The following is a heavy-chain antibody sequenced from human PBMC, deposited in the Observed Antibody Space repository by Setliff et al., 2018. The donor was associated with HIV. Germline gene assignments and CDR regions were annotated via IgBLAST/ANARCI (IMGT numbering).Heavy chain of an antibody. D-gene: IGHD6-6*01. Sequence: SQTLSLTCAISGDSVSSNNAAWNWVRQSPSRGLEWLGRTYYRSKWYNDYAVSVKSRITINPDTSKNQFSLQLNSVTPEDTAVYYCAISPSYSSSSYYYYGMDVWGQGTTVTVSS. V-gene: IGHV6-1*01. CDR2: TYYRSKWYN. CDR3: AISPSYSSSSYYYYGMDV. J-gene: IGHJ6*02. CDR1: GDSVSSNNAA.